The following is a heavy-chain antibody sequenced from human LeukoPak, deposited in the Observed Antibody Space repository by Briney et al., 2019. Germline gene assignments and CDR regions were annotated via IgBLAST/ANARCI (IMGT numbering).Heavy chain of an antibody. CDR3: ARAYSRESGYDFVFGY. J-gene: IGHJ4*02. D-gene: IGHD5-12*01. V-gene: IGHV3-23*01. CDR2: ISASGGGT. CDR1: GFTFSNYA. Sequence: PGGSLRLSCAASGFTFSNYAMTWVRQAPGKGLEWVSGISASGGGTYYADSVKGRFTISRDDSKKTLYLQMDSLRAEDTAVYYCARAYSRESGYDFVFGYWGQGTLVTVSS.